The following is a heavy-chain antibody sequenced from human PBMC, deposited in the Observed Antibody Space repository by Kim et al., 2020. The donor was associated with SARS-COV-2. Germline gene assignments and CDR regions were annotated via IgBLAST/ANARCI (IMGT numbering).Heavy chain of an antibody. CDR1: GGTFSSYA. V-gene: IGHV1-69*04. D-gene: IGHD5-12*01. CDR3: ARLRKRGYSGYGAAYGMDV. Sequence: SVKVSCKASGGTFSSYAISWVRQAPGQGLEWMGRIIPILGIANYAQKFQGRVTITADKSTSTAYMELSSLRSEDTAVYYCARLRKRGYSGYGAAYGMDVWGQGTTVTVSS. J-gene: IGHJ6*02. CDR2: IIPILGIA.